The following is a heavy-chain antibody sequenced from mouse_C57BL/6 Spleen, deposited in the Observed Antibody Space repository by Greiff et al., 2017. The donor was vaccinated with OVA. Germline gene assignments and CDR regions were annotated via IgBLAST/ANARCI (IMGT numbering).Heavy chain of an antibody. Sequence: EVHLVESGPGLVKPSQSLSLTCSVTGYSITSGYYWNWIRQFPGNKLEWMGYISYDGSNNYNPSLKNRISITRDTSKNQFFLKLNSVTTEDTATYYCARGNDYDDYWGQGTTLTVSS. CDR1: GYSITSGYY. V-gene: IGHV3-6*01. CDR3: ARGNDYDDY. CDR2: ISYDGSN. D-gene: IGHD2-4*01. J-gene: IGHJ2*01.